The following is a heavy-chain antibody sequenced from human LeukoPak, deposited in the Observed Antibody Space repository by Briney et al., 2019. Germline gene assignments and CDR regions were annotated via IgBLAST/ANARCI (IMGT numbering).Heavy chain of an antibody. V-gene: IGHV1-2*02. D-gene: IGHD6-13*01. CDR3: AREPGPYTTSRFDY. J-gene: IGHJ4*02. CDR1: GYTFTDYY. Sequence: ASVKVSCKTSGYTFTDYYLNWVRQAPGQGLKCMGRIDPNSGGTNYAQKLQVRVTVTRDTSISTVYMELSGLRSDDTAVYYCAREPGPYTTSRFDYWGQGTLVTVSS. CDR2: IDPNSGGT.